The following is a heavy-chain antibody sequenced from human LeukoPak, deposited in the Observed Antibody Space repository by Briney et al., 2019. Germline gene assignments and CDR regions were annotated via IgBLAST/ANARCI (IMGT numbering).Heavy chain of an antibody. D-gene: IGHD3-10*01. Sequence: PGGSLRLSCAGSGFTFTNAWMTWVRQAPGKGLEWVGRIKSKGDGEMTDYAAPVKGRFTMSRDDSKATLYLQMNILEAEDTAVYYCATDLGLTMIRGVTVHWGQGALVTVSS. CDR3: ATDLGLTMIRGVTVH. CDR1: GFTFTNAW. CDR2: IKSKGDGEMT. V-gene: IGHV3-15*01. J-gene: IGHJ4*02.